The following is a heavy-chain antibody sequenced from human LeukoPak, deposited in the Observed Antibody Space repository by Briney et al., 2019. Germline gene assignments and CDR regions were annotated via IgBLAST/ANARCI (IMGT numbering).Heavy chain of an antibody. D-gene: IGHD3-10*01. CDR3: GRGRGGTYVEY. J-gene: IGHJ4*02. CDR2: IGYDGTNK. Sequence: GGSLRLSCAASGFTFSSYDIHWVRQAPGKGLDWVAVIGYDGTNKHYADSVKGRFTISRDNSKNTLYLQMNSLRTEDTAVYYCGRGRGGTYVEYWGQGTLVSVSS. CDR1: GFTFSSYD. V-gene: IGHV3-33*01.